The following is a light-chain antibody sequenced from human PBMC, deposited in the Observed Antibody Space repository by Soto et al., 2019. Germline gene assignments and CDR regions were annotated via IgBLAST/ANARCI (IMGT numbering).Light chain of an antibody. Sequence: EIVLTQSPATLSLSPGERATLSCRASQSVSSYLAWYQQKPGQAPRLLIYDASNRATGIPARFSGSGSGTDFTLTISSLEPEEFAVYYCQQRSNWPGYTFGQGTKLEIK. CDR2: DAS. V-gene: IGKV3-11*01. CDR3: QQRSNWPGYT. J-gene: IGKJ2*01. CDR1: QSVSSY.